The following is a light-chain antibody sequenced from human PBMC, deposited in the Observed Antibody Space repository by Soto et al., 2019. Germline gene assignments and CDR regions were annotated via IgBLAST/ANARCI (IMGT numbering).Light chain of an antibody. J-gene: IGKJ2*01. Sequence: EIVLTQSPATLSLSPGERATLSCRASQSVSSYLAWYQQKPGQAPRLLIYDASNRATGIPARFRGSGSGTDFTLTIRSLEPEDFAVYYCQQRSNWPYTFGQGTKLEIK. CDR2: DAS. V-gene: IGKV3-11*01. CDR1: QSVSSY. CDR3: QQRSNWPYT.